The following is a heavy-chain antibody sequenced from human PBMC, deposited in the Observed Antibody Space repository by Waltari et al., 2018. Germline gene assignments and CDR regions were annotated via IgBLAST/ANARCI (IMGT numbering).Heavy chain of an antibody. D-gene: IGHD2-2*01. CDR2: IYYSGST. V-gene: IGHV4-39*07. Sequence: QLQLQESGPGLVKPSETLSLTCTVSGGSISSSSYYWGWIRQPPGKGLEWIGSIYYSGSTYYNPSLKSRVTISVDTSKNQCSLKLSSVTAADTAVYYCATRFCSSTSCYPGYYFDYWGQGTLVTVSS. CDR1: GGSISSSSYY. CDR3: ATRFCSSTSCYPGYYFDY. J-gene: IGHJ4*02.